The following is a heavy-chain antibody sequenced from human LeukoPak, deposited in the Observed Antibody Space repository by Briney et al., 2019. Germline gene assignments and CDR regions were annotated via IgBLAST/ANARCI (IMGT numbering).Heavy chain of an antibody. CDR2: INHSGST. D-gene: IGHD3-10*01. CDR3: ARGPYMVRGVMNWFDP. CDR1: GGSFSGYY. Sequence: PSETLSLTCAVYGGSFSGYYWSWIRQPPGKGLEWIGEINHSGSTNYNPSLKSRVTISVDTSKNQFSLKLSSVTAADTAVYYCARGPYMVRGVMNWFDPWGQGTLVTVSS. J-gene: IGHJ5*02. V-gene: IGHV4-34*01.